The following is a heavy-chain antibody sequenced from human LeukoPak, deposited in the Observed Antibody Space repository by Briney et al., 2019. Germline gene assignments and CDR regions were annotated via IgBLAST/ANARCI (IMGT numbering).Heavy chain of an antibody. CDR2: ISYDGSNK. D-gene: IGHD3-10*01. CDR3: AKDWFGGNYYYGMDV. V-gene: IGHV3-30*18. J-gene: IGHJ6*02. Sequence: GGSLRLSCAASEFTFSSYGMHWVRQAPGKGLEWVAVISYDGSNKYYADSVKGRFTISRDNSKNTLYLQMNSLRAEDTAVYYCAKDWFGGNYYYGMDVWGQGTTVTVSS. CDR1: EFTFSSYG.